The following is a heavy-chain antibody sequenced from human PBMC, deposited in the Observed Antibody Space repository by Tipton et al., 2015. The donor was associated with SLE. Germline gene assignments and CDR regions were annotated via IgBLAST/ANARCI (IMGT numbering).Heavy chain of an antibody. V-gene: IGHV4-59*05. J-gene: IGHJ5*01. CDR1: GGSISSHY. Sequence: TLSLTCTVSGGSISSHYWSWFRQPPGKGLEWLGSIYYSGTTYYNPSLKSRVTISVDTSKNQISLKLRSVTATDTAVYFCARFHLKSYYEFDSWSQGTLVTVSP. CDR2: IYYSGTT. CDR3: ARFHLKSYYEFDS. D-gene: IGHD1-26*01.